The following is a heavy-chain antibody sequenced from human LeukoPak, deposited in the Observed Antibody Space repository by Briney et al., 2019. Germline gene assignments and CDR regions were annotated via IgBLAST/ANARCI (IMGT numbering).Heavy chain of an antibody. CDR3: TTDPDVVRGADHPDY. CDR1: GFTFSNAW. V-gene: IGHV3-15*01. D-gene: IGHD3-10*01. J-gene: IGHJ4*02. CDR2: IKSKTDGGTT. Sequence: PGGSLRLSCAASGFTFSNAWMSWVRQAPGKGLEWVGRIKSKTDGGTTDYAAPVKGRFTISRDDSKNTLYLQMNSLKTEDTAVYYCTTDPDVVRGADHPDYWGQGTLVTVSS.